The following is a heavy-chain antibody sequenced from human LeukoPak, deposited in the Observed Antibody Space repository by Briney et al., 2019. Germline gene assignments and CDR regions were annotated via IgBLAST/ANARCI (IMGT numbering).Heavy chain of an antibody. CDR2: IRYDRSNK. CDR3: AKVREDYGDYGVVDY. J-gene: IGHJ4*02. V-gene: IGHV3-30*02. CDR1: GFSFSSSG. D-gene: IGHD4-17*01. Sequence: GGSLRLSCAASGFSFSSSGMHWGRQAPSQGLEWVAFIRYDRSNKHCADCVKGRFSISRDNSKNMLDVQMNSLRAEDTAVYYCAKVREDYGDYGVVDYWGQGTLGNVSS.